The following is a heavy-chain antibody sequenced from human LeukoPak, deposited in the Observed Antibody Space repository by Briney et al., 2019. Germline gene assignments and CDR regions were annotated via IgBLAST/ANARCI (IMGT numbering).Heavy chain of an antibody. CDR2: IYYSGST. D-gene: IGHD3-3*01. CDR3: ARGSPITIFGVVISAYMDV. J-gene: IGHJ6*03. V-gene: IGHV4-59*01. Sequence: SETLSLTCTVSGGSISSYYWSWIRQPPGKGLEWIGYIYYSGSTNYNPSLKSRVTISVGTSKNQFSLKLSSVTAADTAVYYCARGSPITIFGVVISAYMDVWGKGTTVTVSS. CDR1: GGSISSYY.